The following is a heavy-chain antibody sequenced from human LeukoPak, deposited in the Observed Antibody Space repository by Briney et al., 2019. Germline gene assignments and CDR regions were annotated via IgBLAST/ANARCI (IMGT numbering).Heavy chain of an antibody. CDR3: AKNLDASGSYFPDE. CDR1: VFTIATYA. Sequence: GGSPRLTCAASVFTIATYAMTWVRQAPGKGLEWVSGIGSAGTYYADSVKGRFTISRDNSKNTLYLQMNSLRAEDRAVYCCAKNLDASGSYFPDEWGQGTLVTVSS. D-gene: IGHD3-10*01. V-gene: IGHV3-23*01. J-gene: IGHJ4*02. CDR2: IGSAGT.